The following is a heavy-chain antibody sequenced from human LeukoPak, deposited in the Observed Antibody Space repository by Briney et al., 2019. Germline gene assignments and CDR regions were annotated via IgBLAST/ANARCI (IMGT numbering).Heavy chain of an antibody. D-gene: IGHD6-13*01. CDR1: GFTFSSYA. J-gene: IGHJ4*02. CDR2: ISGSGGST. CDR3: ATDIAAAGTSDY. Sequence: GGSLRLSCAASGFTFSSYAMSWVRQAPGKGLEWVSAISGSGGSTYYADSVKGRFTISRDNSKNTLYLQMNSLRAEDTAVYYCATDIAAAGTSDYWGQGTLVTVSS. V-gene: IGHV3-23*01.